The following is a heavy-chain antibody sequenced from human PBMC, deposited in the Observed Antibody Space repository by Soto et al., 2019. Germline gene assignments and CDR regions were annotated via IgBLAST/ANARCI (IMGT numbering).Heavy chain of an antibody. CDR3: SRDQELGAGYFAL. D-gene: IGHD7-27*01. CDR1: GGSVSSGTYY. J-gene: IGHJ2*01. CDR2: IYRGSP. V-gene: IGHV4-61*01. Sequence: QVQLQESGPGQVKPSETLFLTCTVSGGSVSSGTYYWSWIRQPAGKELEWMGYIYRGSPNYNPSLESRATISVDTSRTQFSLMLSSVTAADTAVYYCSRDQELGAGYFALWGRGTLVTVSS.